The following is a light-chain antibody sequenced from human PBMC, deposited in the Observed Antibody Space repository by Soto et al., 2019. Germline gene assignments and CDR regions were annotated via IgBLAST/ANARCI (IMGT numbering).Light chain of an antibody. CDR2: EGS. J-gene: IGLJ1*01. V-gene: IGLV2-23*01. CDR3: CSYAGSFKYV. Sequence: QSALTQPASVSGSPGQSITISCTGTSSDVGSGSHNLVSWFQQRPGKAPKVMIYEGSKRPSGVSNRFSGSKSGITASLTISGLQAEDEADYYCCSYAGSFKYVFGTGTNLTVL. CDR1: SSDVGSGSHNL.